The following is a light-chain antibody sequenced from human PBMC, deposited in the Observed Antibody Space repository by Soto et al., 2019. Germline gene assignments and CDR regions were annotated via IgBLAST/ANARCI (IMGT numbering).Light chain of an antibody. Sequence: EIVMTQSPATLSVSPGERATLSCMASQRVSSNLAWYQQKPGQAPRLLISGASTRATGIPSRFSGSGSETEFTRTISRLQSEDCAVYYCQQYNNWPPYTFGQGTKLEIK. V-gene: IGKV3-15*01. CDR3: QQYNNWPPYT. CDR2: GAS. J-gene: IGKJ2*01. CDR1: QRVSSN.